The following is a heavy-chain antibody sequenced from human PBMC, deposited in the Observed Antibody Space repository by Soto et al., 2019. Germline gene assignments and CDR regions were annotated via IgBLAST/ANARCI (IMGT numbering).Heavy chain of an antibody. CDR1: GYTFTSYG. D-gene: IGHD2-15*01. CDR2: ISAYNGNT. CDR3: AGGYCSGGSCHSGGWFDP. Sequence: ASVKVSCKASGYTFTSYGISWVRQAPGQGLGWMGWISAYNGNTNYAQKLQGRVTMTTDTSTSTAYMELRSLRSDDTAVYYCAGGYCSGGSCHSGGWFDPWGQGTLVTISS. V-gene: IGHV1-18*01. J-gene: IGHJ5*02.